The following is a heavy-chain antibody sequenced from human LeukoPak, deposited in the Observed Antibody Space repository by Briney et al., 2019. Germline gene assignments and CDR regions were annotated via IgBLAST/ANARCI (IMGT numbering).Heavy chain of an antibody. CDR2: ISGSGGST. CDR3: VRDVPPEGAFDI. V-gene: IGHV3-23*01. D-gene: IGHD2-2*01. J-gene: IGHJ3*02. CDR1: GFTFSSYA. Sequence: GGSLRLSCAASGFTFSSYAMSWVRQAPGKGLEWVSAISGSGGSTYYADSVKGRFTISRDNSKNTLYLQMNSLRAEDTALYHCVRDVPPEGAFDIWGQGTMVTVSS.